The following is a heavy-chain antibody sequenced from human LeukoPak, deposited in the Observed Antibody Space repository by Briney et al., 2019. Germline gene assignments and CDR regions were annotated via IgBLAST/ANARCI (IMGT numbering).Heavy chain of an antibody. V-gene: IGHV3-21*01. Sequence: GGSLRLSCVASGCDFNYYDMNWVRQAPGKGLEWVSSISSKSTYIDSADSTKGRFTISRDNANNSVFLQMSSLRPEDTAVYYCARRGGLSSGRGFDHWGQGTLVTVSS. CDR2: ISSKSTYI. D-gene: IGHD3-16*01. CDR3: ARRGGLSSGRGFDH. CDR1: GCDFNYYD. J-gene: IGHJ4*02.